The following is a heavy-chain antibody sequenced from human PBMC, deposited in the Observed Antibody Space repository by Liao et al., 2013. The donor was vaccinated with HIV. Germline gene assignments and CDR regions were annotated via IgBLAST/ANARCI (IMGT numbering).Heavy chain of an antibody. CDR2: ISHSGSS. D-gene: IGHD3/OR15-3a*01. J-gene: IGHJ4*02. CDR3: ARRDWDRNFDY. CDR1: GGSISGYY. V-gene: IGHV4-34*01. Sequence: QVHLQQWGAGLLKPSETLSLTCAVYGGSISGYYWSWIRQSPGKGLEWIGEISHSGSSDYNPSLKSRVTISLDTAKDRISLKLTSMTAADTAVYFCARRDWDRNFDYWGQGTLVTVSS.